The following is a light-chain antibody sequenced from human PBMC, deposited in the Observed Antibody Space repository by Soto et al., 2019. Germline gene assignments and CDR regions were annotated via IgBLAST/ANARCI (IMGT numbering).Light chain of an antibody. CDR1: QSVTTF. CDR3: QQRTNWPLT. CDR2: DAS. V-gene: IGKV3-11*01. J-gene: IGKJ4*01. Sequence: EIVLTQSPVTLSLSPGERATLSCRASQSVTTFLAWYQQKPGQAPILLIYDASKRATGIPARFSGSGSGTDLTLTISSLEPEDFAVYYCQQRTNWPLTFGGGTKVEIK.